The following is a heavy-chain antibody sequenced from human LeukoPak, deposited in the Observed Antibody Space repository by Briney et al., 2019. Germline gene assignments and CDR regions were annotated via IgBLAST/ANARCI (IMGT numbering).Heavy chain of an antibody. Sequence: GGSLRLSCEASGFTFDDYGMTWVRQVAGQGLEWISSINWNGGTTSYADSVKGRFTISRDNDKNSLYLQMNSLRAEDTALYYCARGGYRQLAYFDYWGQGALVTVSS. CDR1: GFTFDDYG. J-gene: IGHJ4*02. V-gene: IGHV3-20*04. D-gene: IGHD3-16*02. CDR3: ARGGYRQLAYFDY. CDR2: INWNGGTT.